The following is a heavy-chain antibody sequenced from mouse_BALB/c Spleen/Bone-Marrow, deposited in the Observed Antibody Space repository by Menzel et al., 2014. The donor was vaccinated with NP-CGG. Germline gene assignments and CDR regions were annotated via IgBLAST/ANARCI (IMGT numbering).Heavy chain of an antibody. CDR3: ATLTGNFDF. D-gene: IGHD4-1*01. CDR2: LDTANGYT. CDR1: GFNIKDTY. J-gene: IGHJ2*01. V-gene: IGHV14-3*02. Sequence: VQLQQSGAELVKPGAPVKLSCTASGFNIKDTYMNWVKQRAEQGLEWIGRLDTANGYTEYDPKFQGKATIIEDPSSNPAYLHLGSLTSEDAAVYYCATLTGNFDFWAQGATLTISS.